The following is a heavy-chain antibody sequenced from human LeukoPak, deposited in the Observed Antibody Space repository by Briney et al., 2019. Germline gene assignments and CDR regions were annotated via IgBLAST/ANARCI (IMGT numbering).Heavy chain of an antibody. V-gene: IGHV1-8*02. CDR1: GGTFSSYA. J-gene: IGHJ2*01. CDR2: MNPNSGNT. CDR3: AREGQVEMATIYWYFDL. Sequence: ASVKVSCKASGGTFSSYASSWVRQAPGQGLEWMGWMNPNSGNTGYAQKFQGRVTMTRNTSISTAYMELSSLRSEDTAVYYCAREGQVEMATIYWYFDLWGRGTLVTVSS. D-gene: IGHD5-24*01.